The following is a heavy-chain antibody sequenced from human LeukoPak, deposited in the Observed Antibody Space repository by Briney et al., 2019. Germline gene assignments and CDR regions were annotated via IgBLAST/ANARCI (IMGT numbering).Heavy chain of an antibody. V-gene: IGHV3-7*01. Sequence: PGGTLRLSCAASGFTFSSYWMSWVRQAPGKGLEWVANIKQDGSEKYYVDSVKGRFTISRDNAKNSLYLQMNSLRAEDTAVYYCARDIVVVPAAFKTSGPSTHKKTDRTKTDYYYYMDVWGKGTTVTVSS. CDR3: ARDIVVVPAAFKTSGPSTHKKTDRTKTDYYYYMDV. CDR2: IKQDGSEK. J-gene: IGHJ6*03. D-gene: IGHD2-2*01. CDR1: GFTFSSYW.